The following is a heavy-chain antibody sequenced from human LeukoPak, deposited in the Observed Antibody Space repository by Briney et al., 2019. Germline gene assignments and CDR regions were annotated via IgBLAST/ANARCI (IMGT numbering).Heavy chain of an antibody. D-gene: IGHD6-13*01. CDR3: ARDHWLIAAAGNLDY. J-gene: IGHJ4*02. CDR2: INPSGGST. Sequence: ASVKVSCKASGYTFTSYYMHWVRQAPGQGLEWMGIINPSGGSTSYAQKFQGRVTMTRDTSTSTVYMELSSLRSEDTAVYYCARDHWLIAAAGNLDYWGQGTLVTVSS. V-gene: IGHV1-46*01. CDR1: GYTFTSYY.